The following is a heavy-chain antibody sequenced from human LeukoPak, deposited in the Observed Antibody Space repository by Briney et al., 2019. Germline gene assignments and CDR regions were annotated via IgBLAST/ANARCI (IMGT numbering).Heavy chain of an antibody. CDR3: ATSPGVAAAGTRVY. Sequence: ASMKVSCKASGYSFTGYYMHWVRQAPGQGLEWMGWINPKSGGTNYAQKFQGRVTMTRDTSISTAYMELSRLRSDDTAVYYCATSPGVAAAGTRVYWGQGTLVTVSS. J-gene: IGHJ4*02. D-gene: IGHD6-13*01. CDR2: INPKSGGT. V-gene: IGHV1-2*02. CDR1: GYSFTGYY.